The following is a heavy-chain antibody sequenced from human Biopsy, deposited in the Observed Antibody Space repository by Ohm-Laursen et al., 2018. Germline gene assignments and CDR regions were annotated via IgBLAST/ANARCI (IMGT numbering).Heavy chain of an antibody. CDR2: LFYSGNTNSNPT. Sequence: SDTLSLTCNITGDSISNYYWSWIRQSPGKGLEWIGYLFYSGNTNSNPTNYSPSLESRVSMSVDTTKNQFSLNLASVIAEDTAVYYCARAPHNVWNGLQYFDCWGQGTLVTVSS. D-gene: IGHD3-3*01. V-gene: IGHV4-59*07. CDR3: ARAPHNVWNGLQYFDC. J-gene: IGHJ4*02. CDR1: GDSISNYY.